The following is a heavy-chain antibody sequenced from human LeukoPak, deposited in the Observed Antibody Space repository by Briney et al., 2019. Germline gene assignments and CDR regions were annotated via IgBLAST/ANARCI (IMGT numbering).Heavy chain of an antibody. CDR2: IKQDGSEK. CDR1: GFIFSSYW. J-gene: IGHJ4*02. CDR3: ARPRYCSGGSCYVDY. Sequence: GGSLRLSCAASGFIFSSYWMSWVRQAPGKGLEWVAKIKQDGSEKHYVDSVKGRFTISRDNAKNSLYLQMNSLRAEDTAVYYCARPRYCSGGSCYVDYWGQGTLVTVSS. V-gene: IGHV3-7*01. D-gene: IGHD2-15*01.